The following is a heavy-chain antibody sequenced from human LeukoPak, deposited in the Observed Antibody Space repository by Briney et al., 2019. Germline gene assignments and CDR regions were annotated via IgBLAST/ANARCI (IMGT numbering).Heavy chain of an antibody. J-gene: IGHJ3*02. CDR1: GFTFSSYA. CDR2: ISGSGGST. Sequence: GGSLRLSCAASGFTFSSYAMSWVRQAPGKGLEWVSAISGSGGSTYYADSVKGRFTISRDNSKNTLYLQMNSLRAEDTAVYYCAKDYHGSGSYRRDAFDIWGQGTMVTVSS. CDR3: AKDYHGSGSYRRDAFDI. D-gene: IGHD3-10*01. V-gene: IGHV3-23*01.